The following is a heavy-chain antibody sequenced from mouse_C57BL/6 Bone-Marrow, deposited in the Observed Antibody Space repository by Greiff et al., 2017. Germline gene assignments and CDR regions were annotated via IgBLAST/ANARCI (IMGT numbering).Heavy chain of an antibody. CDR2: IYPRSGNT. D-gene: IGHD2-5*01. CDR1: GYTFTSYG. Sequence: QVHVKQSGAELARPGASVKLSCKASGYTFTSYGISWVKQRTGQGLEWIGEIYPRSGNTYYNEKFKGKATLTADKSSSTAYMELRSLTSEDSAVYFCARSYYSNYYAMDYWGQGTSVTVSS. J-gene: IGHJ4*01. CDR3: ARSYYSNYYAMDY. V-gene: IGHV1-81*01.